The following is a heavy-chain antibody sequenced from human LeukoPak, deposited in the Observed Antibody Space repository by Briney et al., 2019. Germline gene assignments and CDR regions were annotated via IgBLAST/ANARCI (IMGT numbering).Heavy chain of an antibody. CDR2: IIPILGIA. Sequence: SVKVSCKASGGTFSSYAISWVRQAPGQGLEWMGRIIPILGIANYAQKFQGRVTITADKSTGTAYMELSSLRSEDTAVYYCARVMYCSGGSCYSGGFGWFDPWGQGTLVTVSS. CDR3: ARVMYCSGGSCYSGGFGWFDP. J-gene: IGHJ5*02. CDR1: GGTFSSYA. V-gene: IGHV1-69*04. D-gene: IGHD2-15*01.